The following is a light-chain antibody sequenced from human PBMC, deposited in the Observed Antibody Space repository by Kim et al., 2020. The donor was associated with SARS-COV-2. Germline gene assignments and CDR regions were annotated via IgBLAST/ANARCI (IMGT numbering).Light chain of an antibody. V-gene: IGLV3-1*01. CDR3: QAWDSSMGV. CDR1: KLGDKY. CDR2: QDS. J-gene: IGLJ1*01. Sequence: VSPGQTASITCSGDKLGDKYACWYQQKPGQSPVLVIYQDSKRPSGIPERFSGSNSGNTATLTISGTQAMDEADYYCQAWDSSMGVFGTGTKVTVL.